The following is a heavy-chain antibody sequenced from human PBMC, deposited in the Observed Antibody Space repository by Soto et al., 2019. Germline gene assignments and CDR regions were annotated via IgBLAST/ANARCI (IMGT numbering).Heavy chain of an antibody. CDR3: VSYRAVAGCYGD. Sequence: SETLSLTCTVSGGSIRSGDYYWSWIRQPPGKGLEWIGYIYYSGSTYYNPSLKSRVTISVDTSKNQFSLKLSSVTAADTAVYYCVSYRAVAGCYGDCGQGTLVTVSS. V-gene: IGHV4-30-4*01. D-gene: IGHD6-19*01. J-gene: IGHJ4*02. CDR1: GGSIRSGDYY. CDR2: IYYSGST.